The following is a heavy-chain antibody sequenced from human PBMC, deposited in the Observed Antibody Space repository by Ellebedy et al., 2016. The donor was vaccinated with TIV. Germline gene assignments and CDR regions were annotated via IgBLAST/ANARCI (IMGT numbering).Heavy chain of an antibody. J-gene: IGHJ4*02. CDR2: IDWSGDST. V-gene: IGHV3-20*04. Sequence: GESLKISCAASGFTFDGYGMSWVRQAPGKGLEWVSGIDWSGDSTGYADSVEGRFTISRDNAKNSLYLQMNSLRAEDTALYYCARGRGSYPNYYFDYWGQGTLVTVSS. CDR1: GFTFDGYG. CDR3: ARGRGSYPNYYFDY. D-gene: IGHD1-26*01.